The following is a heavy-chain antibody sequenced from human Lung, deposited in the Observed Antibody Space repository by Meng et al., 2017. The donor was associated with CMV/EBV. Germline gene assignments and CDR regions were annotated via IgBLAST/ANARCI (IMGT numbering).Heavy chain of an antibody. J-gene: IGHJ4*02. D-gene: IGHD1-26*01. V-gene: IGHV3-15*01. CDR1: GLTFSHAW. CDR3: ATTQVGAPDY. Sequence: CAVYGLTFSHAWMSWVRQAPGKGLEWVGRIKSTTDGGTTDYAAPVKGRFTISRDDSKNTVHLQMNSLKSEDTAVYYCATTQVGAPDYWGQGTLVTVSS. CDR2: IKSTTDGGTT.